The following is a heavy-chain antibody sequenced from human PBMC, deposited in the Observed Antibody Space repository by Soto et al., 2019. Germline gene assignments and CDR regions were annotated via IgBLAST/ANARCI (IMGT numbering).Heavy chain of an antibody. Sequence: SETLSLTCTVSGVFISSGGYYWSWIRQHPGKGLEWIGYIYFSGSTYYNPSLKSRVSISVDTSNNQFSLKLASVIVADTAVYYCARSMAAPTFDYWGQGTPVT. CDR2: IYFSGST. D-gene: IGHD6-13*01. CDR1: GVFISSGGYY. J-gene: IGHJ4*02. CDR3: ARSMAAPTFDY. V-gene: IGHV4-31*03.